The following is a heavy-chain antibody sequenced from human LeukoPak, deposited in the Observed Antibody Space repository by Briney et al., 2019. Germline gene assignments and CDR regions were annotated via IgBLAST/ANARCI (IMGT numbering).Heavy chain of an antibody. CDR1: GVSLSTSGRR. D-gene: IGHD2-15*01. Sequence: SGPVLVKPTQTLTLTCTFSGVSLSTSGRRVSWIRQPPGHALEGLARIDWYDDKFYSTSLKTRLTISMDSSKNQVVLTVTNIDALDTATYYCARTLTTQGAFAIWGQGTMVTVPS. V-gene: IGHV2-70D*14. J-gene: IGHJ3*02. CDR3: ARTLTTQGAFAI. CDR2: IDWYDDK.